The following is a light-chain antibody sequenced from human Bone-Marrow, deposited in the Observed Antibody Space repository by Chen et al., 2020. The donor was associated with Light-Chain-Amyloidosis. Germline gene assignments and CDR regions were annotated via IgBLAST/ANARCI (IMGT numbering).Light chain of an antibody. J-gene: IGLJ3*02. CDR2: DDS. V-gene: IGLV3-21*02. CDR3: QVWDRSSDRPV. Sequence: SYVLTQPSSVSVAPGQTATISCGGNNIGSTSVHWYQPTPGQAPLLVVYDDSDRPSGIPERLSGSNSGNKATLTISRVEAGDEADYYCQVWDRSSDRPVFGGGTKLTVL. CDR1: NIGSTS.